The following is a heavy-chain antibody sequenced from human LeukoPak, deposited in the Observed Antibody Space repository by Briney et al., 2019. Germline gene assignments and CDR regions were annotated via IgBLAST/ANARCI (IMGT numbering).Heavy chain of an antibody. Sequence: GGSLRLSCAASGFTFSGYWMHWVRQAPGKGLVWVSRINSDGSSTTYAGSVKGRFTISRDNARNTLYLQMNSLRAEDTAVYYCARVSSSGWSVADYWGQGTLVTVSS. D-gene: IGHD6-19*01. CDR3: ARVSSSGWSVADY. V-gene: IGHV3-74*01. CDR2: INSDGSST. J-gene: IGHJ4*02. CDR1: GFTFSGYW.